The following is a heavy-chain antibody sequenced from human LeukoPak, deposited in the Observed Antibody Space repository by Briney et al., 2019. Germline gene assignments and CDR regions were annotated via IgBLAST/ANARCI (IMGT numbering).Heavy chain of an antibody. CDR3: ARVAGDYGYNWFDP. D-gene: IGHD4-17*01. CDR1: GGSISRGGYS. J-gene: IGHJ5*02. CDR2: IYYSGST. V-gene: IGHV4-61*08. Sequence: TSETLSLTCAVSGGSISRGGYSWSWIRQPPGKGLEWIGYIYYSGSTNYNPSLKSRVTISVDTSKNQFSLKLSSVTAADTAVYYCARVAGDYGYNWFDPWGQGTLVTVSS.